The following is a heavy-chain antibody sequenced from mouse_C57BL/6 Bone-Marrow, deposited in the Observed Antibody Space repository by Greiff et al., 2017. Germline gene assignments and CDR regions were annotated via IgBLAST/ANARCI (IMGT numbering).Heavy chain of an antibody. V-gene: IGHV1-63*01. J-gene: IGHJ3*01. Sequence: QVHVKQSGAELVRPGTSVKMSCKASGYTFTNYWIGWAKQRPGHGLEWIGDIYPGGGYTNYNEKFKGKATLTADKSSSTAYMQFSSLTSEDSAIYYCAREDEGYLPFAYWGQGTLVTVSA. CDR1: GYTFTNYW. CDR3: AREDEGYLPFAY. CDR2: IYPGGGYT. D-gene: IGHD2-3*01.